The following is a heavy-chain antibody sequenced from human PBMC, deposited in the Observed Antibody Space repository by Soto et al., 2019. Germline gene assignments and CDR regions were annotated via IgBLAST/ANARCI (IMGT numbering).Heavy chain of an antibody. D-gene: IGHD1-1*01. J-gene: IGHJ4*02. CDR1: GFTFSSYS. CDR2: ISSSSSTI. Sequence: GGSLRLSCAASGFTFSSYSMNWVRQAPGKGLEWVSYISSSSSTIYYADSVKGRFTISRDNAKNSLYLQMNSLRAEDTAVYYCARVMPPGSVTNLFDYWGQGTLVTVSS. CDR3: ARVMPPGSVTNLFDY. V-gene: IGHV3-48*01.